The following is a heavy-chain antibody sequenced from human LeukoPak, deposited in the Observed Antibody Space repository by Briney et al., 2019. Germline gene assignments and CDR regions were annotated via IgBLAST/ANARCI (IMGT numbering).Heavy chain of an antibody. Sequence: SETLSLTCTVSGGSISSSSYYWDWIRQSPGKGLEWTGNIYSGGSTYYTPSLKSRVTISVDTSKNQFSLKLSSVTAADTAIYFCARHSRSGSGGYENAFDIWGQGTMVTVSS. CDR3: ARHSRSGSGGYENAFDI. D-gene: IGHD5-12*01. CDR2: IYSGGST. V-gene: IGHV4-39*01. J-gene: IGHJ3*02. CDR1: GGSISSSSYY.